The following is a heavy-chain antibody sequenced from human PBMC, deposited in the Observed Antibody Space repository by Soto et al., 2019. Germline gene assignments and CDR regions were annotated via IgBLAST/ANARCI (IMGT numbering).Heavy chain of an antibody. CDR2: IYYSGST. V-gene: IGHV4-39*01. Sequence: SETLSLTCTVSGGSISSSSYYWGWIRQPPGKGLEWIGSIYYSGSTYYNPSLKSRVTISVDTSKNQFSLKLGSVTAADTAVYYCAGTGGWDDAFDIWGQGTMVTVSS. CDR1: GGSISSSSYY. J-gene: IGHJ3*02. CDR3: AGTGGWDDAFDI. D-gene: IGHD6-19*01.